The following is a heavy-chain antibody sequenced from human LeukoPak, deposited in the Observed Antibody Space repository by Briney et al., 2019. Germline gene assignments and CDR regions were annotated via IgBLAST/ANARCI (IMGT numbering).Heavy chain of an antibody. J-gene: IGHJ4*02. Sequence: GGSLGLSCAASGFTFSSYAMSWVRQAPGKGLEWVSAISGSCGGTYYAEAVKGRFTISRDNSKNTLYLQMNSLRAEDTAVYYCAKTRQGGYYFDYWGQGTLVTVSS. CDR1: GFTFSSYA. CDR3: AKTRQGGYYFDY. D-gene: IGHD3-16*01. CDR2: ISGSCGGT. V-gene: IGHV3-23*01.